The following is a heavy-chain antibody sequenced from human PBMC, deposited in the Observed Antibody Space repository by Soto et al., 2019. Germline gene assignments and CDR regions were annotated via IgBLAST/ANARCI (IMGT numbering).Heavy chain of an antibody. CDR3: AKDRGEWDCSGGSCYFTLRNYFDY. CDR1: GFTFSSYA. J-gene: IGHJ4*02. D-gene: IGHD2-15*01. V-gene: IGHV3-23*01. Sequence: GGSLRLSCAASGFTFSSYAMSWVRQAPGKGLEWVSAISGSGGSTYYADSVKGRFTISRDNSKNTLYLQMNSLRAEDTAVYYCAKDRGEWDCSGGSCYFTLRNYFDYWGQGTMVTVSS. CDR2: ISGSGGST.